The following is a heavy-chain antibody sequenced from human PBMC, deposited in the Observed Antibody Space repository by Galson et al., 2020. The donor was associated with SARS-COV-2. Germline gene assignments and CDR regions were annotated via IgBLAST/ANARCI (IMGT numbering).Heavy chain of an antibody. V-gene: IGHV3-72*01. J-gene: IGHJ6*02. CDR2: TRNKAKSYTT. CDR1: GFTFSDYY. CDR3: ARDWYGRDV. Sequence: GSLRLSCAASGFTFSDYYMDWVRQAPGKGLEWVGRTRNKAKSYTTEYAASVKSRFTISRDESKNSLYLQMNSLKTEDTAVYYCARDWYGRDVWGQGTTVTVSS.